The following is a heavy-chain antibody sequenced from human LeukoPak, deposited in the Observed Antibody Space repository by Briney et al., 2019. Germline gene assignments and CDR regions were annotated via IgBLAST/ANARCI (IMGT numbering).Heavy chain of an antibody. CDR2: ISYDGSNK. D-gene: IGHD6-6*01. CDR3: ARGPNSNWSGLDF. J-gene: IGHJ4*02. Sequence: GGSLRLSCAASGFTFSSYAMHWVRQAPGKGLEWVAVISYDGSNKYYADSVKGRFTVSRDNAKNTLYLQVNNLRAEDTAVYYCARGPNSNWSGLDFWGQGTLLTVSS. V-gene: IGHV3-30-3*01. CDR1: GFTFSSYA.